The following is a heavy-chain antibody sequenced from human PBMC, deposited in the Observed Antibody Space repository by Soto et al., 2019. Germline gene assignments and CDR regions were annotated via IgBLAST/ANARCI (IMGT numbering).Heavy chain of an antibody. CDR1: GGSISSGGYS. Sequence: SETLSLTCAVSGGSISSGGYSWSWIRQPPGKGLEWIGYIYHSGSTYYNPSLKSRVTISVDRSKNQFSLKLSSVTAADTAVYYCAGSGYSYGLFDYWGQGTLVTVSS. D-gene: IGHD5-18*01. J-gene: IGHJ4*02. CDR3: AGSGYSYGLFDY. V-gene: IGHV4-30-2*01. CDR2: IYHSGST.